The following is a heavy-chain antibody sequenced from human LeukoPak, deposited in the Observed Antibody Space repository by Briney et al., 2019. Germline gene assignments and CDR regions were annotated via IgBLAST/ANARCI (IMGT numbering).Heavy chain of an antibody. CDR3: ARDLNQWSIQFDS. CDR1: GLTVRTNG. V-gene: IGHV3-33*01. D-gene: IGHD2-15*01. CDR2: KDSEGNRR. J-gene: IGHJ5*01. Sequence: GGSLRLSCAASGLTVRTNGMHWVREPPGQGLEWVAAKDSEGNRRYYADSVKGRFTVSRDIYKNTVYIQIDSLRAEDTAAYFCARDLNQWSIQFDSWGQGPRVTVAS.